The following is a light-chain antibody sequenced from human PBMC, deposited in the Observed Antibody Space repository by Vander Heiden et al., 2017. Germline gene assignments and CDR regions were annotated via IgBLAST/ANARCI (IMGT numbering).Light chain of an antibody. V-gene: IGKV1-39*01. CDR2: AAS. CDR1: QSISSY. CDR3: QQSYSTPRT. Sequence: DIQMTQSPSSLSASVGASVTITCRARQSISSYLNWYQQKPGKAPKLLIYAASSLQSGVPSRFSGSGSGTDFTLTISSLQPEDFATYYCQQSYSTPRTFGQGTKVEIK. J-gene: IGKJ1*01.